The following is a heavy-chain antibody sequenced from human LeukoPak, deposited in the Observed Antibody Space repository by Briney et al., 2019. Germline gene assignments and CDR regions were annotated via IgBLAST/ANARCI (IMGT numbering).Heavy chain of an antibody. CDR2: IYYSAST. CDR3: ARRVAGNSPFDY. D-gene: IGHD4-23*01. CDR1: GGSISSYY. V-gene: IGHV4-59*05. J-gene: IGHJ4*02. Sequence: SETLSLTCTVSGGSISSYYWSWVRQPPGKGLEWIGSIYYSASTYYSPSLKSRLTISIDTSKYQFSLKLSSVTAADTAVYYCARRVAGNSPFDYWGQGTLVTVSS.